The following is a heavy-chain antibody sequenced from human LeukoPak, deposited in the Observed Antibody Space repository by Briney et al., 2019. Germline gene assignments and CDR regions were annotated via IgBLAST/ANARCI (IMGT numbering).Heavy chain of an antibody. CDR3: ARGPDYGDRLDFFDY. D-gene: IGHD4-17*01. CDR2: IKQDGRR. CDR1: GFPFSRHW. J-gene: IGHJ4*02. V-gene: IGHV3-7*01. Sequence: PGGSLRLSCAASGFPFSRHWMGWVRQVPGKGPEWVASIKQDGRRYYVDSVKGRFIVSRDNAQNSLFLQMNSLRAEDTSVYSCARGPDYGDRLDFFDYWGQGSLVTVSS.